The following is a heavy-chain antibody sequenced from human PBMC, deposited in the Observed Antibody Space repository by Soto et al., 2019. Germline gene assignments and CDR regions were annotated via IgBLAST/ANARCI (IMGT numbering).Heavy chain of an antibody. CDR2: ISGSDGSK. Sequence: EVQLLESGGGLVQPGGSLRLSCAASGFTFSSYAMSWVRQAPGKGLEWVSAISGSDGSKYYVDSVKGRFTISRDNSKNKVYLQMHSLRAEDTAVYYCAKGSSGWDETFDYGGQGALVTVSS. CDR1: GFTFSSYA. D-gene: IGHD6-19*01. CDR3: AKGSSGWDETFDY. J-gene: IGHJ4*02. V-gene: IGHV3-23*01.